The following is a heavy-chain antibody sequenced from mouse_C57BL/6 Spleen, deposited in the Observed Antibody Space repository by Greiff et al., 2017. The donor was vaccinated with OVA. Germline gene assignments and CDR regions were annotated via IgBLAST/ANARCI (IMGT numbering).Heavy chain of an antibody. Sequence: QVQLQQSGPGLVQPSQSLSITCTVSGFSLTSYGVHWVRQSPGKGLEWLGVIWSGGSTDYNAAFISRLSISKDNSKSQVFFKMNSLQADDTAIDYCARGGTGTSFFAYWGQGTLVTVSA. V-gene: IGHV2-2*01. CDR3: ARGGTGTSFFAY. CDR2: IWSGGST. J-gene: IGHJ3*01. CDR1: GFSLTSYG. D-gene: IGHD4-1*01.